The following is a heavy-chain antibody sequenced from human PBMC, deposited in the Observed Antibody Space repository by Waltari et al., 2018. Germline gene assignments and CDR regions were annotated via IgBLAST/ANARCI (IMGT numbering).Heavy chain of an antibody. J-gene: IGHJ4*02. CDR3: ARQGPWGDNWNSPIDY. CDR2: IYYSGST. V-gene: IGHV4-39*01. D-gene: IGHD1-20*01. Sequence: QLQLQESGPGLVKPSETLSLTCTVSGGSISSSSYYWGWIRQPPGKGLEWIGSIYYSGSTYYNPSLKSRVTISGDTSKNQFSLKLSSVTAADTAVYYCARQGPWGDNWNSPIDYWGQGTLVTVSS. CDR1: GGSISSSSYY.